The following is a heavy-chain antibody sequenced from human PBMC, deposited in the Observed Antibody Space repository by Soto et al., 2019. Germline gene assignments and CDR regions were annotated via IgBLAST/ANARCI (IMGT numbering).Heavy chain of an antibody. V-gene: IGHV3-9*01. CDR1: GFTFDDYA. CDR2: ISWNSGSI. CDR3: AKWAEGVAGTEGEYYFDY. Sequence: GGSLRLSCAASGFTFDDYAMHWVRQAPGKGLEWVSGISWNSGSIGYADSVKGRFTISRDNAKNSLYLQMNSLRAEDTALYYCAKWAEGVAGTEGEYYFDYWGQGTLVTVSS. D-gene: IGHD6-19*01. J-gene: IGHJ4*02.